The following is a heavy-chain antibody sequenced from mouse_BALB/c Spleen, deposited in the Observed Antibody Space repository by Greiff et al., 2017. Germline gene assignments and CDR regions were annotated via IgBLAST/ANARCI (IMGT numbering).Heavy chain of an antibody. CDR1: GYTFTSYW. J-gene: IGHJ1*01. CDR3: ARGGLLQYWYFDV. CDR2: INPSTGYT. V-gene: IGHV1-7*01. Sequence: QVQLQQSGAELAKPGASVKMSCKASGYTFTSYWMHWVKQRPGQGLEWIGYINPSTGYTEYNQKFKDKATLTADKSSSTAYMQLSSLTSEDSAVYYCARGGLLQYWYFDVWGAGTTVTVSS. D-gene: IGHD1-1*01.